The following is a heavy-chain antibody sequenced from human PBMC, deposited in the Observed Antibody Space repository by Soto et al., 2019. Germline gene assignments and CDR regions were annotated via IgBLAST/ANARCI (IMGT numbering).Heavy chain of an antibody. CDR1: GFTFISYT. Sequence: EVQLVESGAGLVQPGGYLRLSCAPSGFTFISYTMNWVRQAQGKGLEWVSFISSSSTIIYYADSVKGRFTDSRDNAKNPLYLQMNILRAEDTAVYYWTRKGSAGIISPMIDYWGQGILVTVSP. V-gene: IGHV3-48*01. CDR3: TRKGSAGIISPMIDY. J-gene: IGHJ4*02. CDR2: ISSSSTII. D-gene: IGHD3-10*01.